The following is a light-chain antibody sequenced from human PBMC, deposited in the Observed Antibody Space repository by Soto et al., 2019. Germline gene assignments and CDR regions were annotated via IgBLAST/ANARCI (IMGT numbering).Light chain of an antibody. V-gene: IGLV2-14*01. J-gene: IGLJ2*01. CDR1: SSDVGGYNY. CDR3: SSYTSSSTVV. CDR2: EVT. Sequence: QSALTQPASVSGSPGQSITISCTGTSSDVGGYNYVSWYQQHPGKAPKLMIYEVTYRPLGVSNRFSGSKSGNTASLTISGLQAEDEADYYCSSYTSSSTVVFGGGTKLTVL.